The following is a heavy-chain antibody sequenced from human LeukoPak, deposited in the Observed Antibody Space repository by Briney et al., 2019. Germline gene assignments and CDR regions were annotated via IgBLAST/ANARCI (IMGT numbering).Heavy chain of an antibody. Sequence: PGGSLRLSCAASGFTFSSYAMHWVRQAPGKGLEWVAVISYDGNNKYYADSVKGRFTISRDNSKNTLYLQMNSLRAEDTAVYYCARDREWLPQGPFDYWGQGTLVTVSS. J-gene: IGHJ4*02. CDR3: ARDREWLPQGPFDY. CDR1: GFTFSSYA. D-gene: IGHD6-19*01. V-gene: IGHV3-30-3*01. CDR2: ISYDGNNK.